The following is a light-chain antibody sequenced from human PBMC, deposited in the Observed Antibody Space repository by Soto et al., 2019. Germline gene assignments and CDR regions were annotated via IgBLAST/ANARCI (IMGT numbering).Light chain of an antibody. CDR1: QTVTSNY. CDR2: GAS. Sequence: EIVLTQSPGTLYLSPGERATLSCRASQTVTSNYLAWYQRKPGQAPRLLIYGASSRATDIPDMFSGSGSGTAFALTITRLEPEDFSVDFCRQYACSPSTVGQGPKVEIK. V-gene: IGKV3-20*01. J-gene: IGKJ1*01. CDR3: RQYACSPST.